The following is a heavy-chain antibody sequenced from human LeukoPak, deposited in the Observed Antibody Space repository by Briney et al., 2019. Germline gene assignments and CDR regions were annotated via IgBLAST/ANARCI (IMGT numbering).Heavy chain of an antibody. CDR2: IYYSVST. V-gene: IGHV4-39*01. D-gene: IGHD3-10*01. CDR1: GGSISSSSYY. Sequence: SETLSLTCTVSGGSISSSSYYWGWIRQPPGKGLEWIGSIYYSVSTYDNPSLKSRVTISVDTSKNQFSLKLSSVTAADTAVYYCARTRYYYNSRSYGAPYYFDYWGQGTLVTVSS. J-gene: IGHJ4*02. CDR3: ARTRYYYNSRSYGAPYYFDY.